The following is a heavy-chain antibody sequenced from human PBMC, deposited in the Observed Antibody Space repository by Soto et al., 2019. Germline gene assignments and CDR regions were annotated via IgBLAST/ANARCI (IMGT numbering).Heavy chain of an antibody. CDR3: ASGVIH. D-gene: IGHD2-21*01. CDR1: GGSISSGGYS. J-gene: IGHJ4*02. CDR2: IYYSGST. Sequence: QVQLQESGPGLVKPSQTLSLTCTVSGGSISSGGYSWSWIRQHPGRGLEWFLYIYYSGSTHYNPSLKGRVTISVDTSKNQFSLKLSSVTAAGTAVYSCASGVIHWGQGTLVTVSS. V-gene: IGHV4-31*03.